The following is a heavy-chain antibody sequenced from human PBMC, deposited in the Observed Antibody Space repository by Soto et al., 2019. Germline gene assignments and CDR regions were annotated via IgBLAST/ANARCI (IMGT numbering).Heavy chain of an antibody. V-gene: IGHV3-23*01. D-gene: IGHD1-26*01. CDR2: ISGSGGST. CDR1: GFTFSSYA. J-gene: IGHJ4*02. CDR3: AKDPSRTTTNRNFDF. Sequence: EVQLLESGGGLVQPGGSLRLSCAASGFTFSSYAMSWVRQAPGKGLEWVSAISGSGGSTYYADSVKGRFTISRDNSKNTLYLQMNSLRVEDTAIYYCAKDPSRTTTNRNFDFWGQGTLVTVSS.